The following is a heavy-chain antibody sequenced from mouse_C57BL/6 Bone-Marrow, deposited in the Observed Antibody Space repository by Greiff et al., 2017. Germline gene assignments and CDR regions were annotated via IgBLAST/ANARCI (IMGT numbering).Heavy chain of an antibody. D-gene: IGHD1-1*01. CDR1: GYTFTSYW. CDR3: ARDPYYGSSCAMDY. CDR2: IYPSDSET. J-gene: IGHJ4*01. V-gene: IGHV1-61*01. Sequence: QVQLQQPGAELVRPGSSVKLSCKASGYTFTSYWMDWVKQRPGQGLEWIGNIYPSDSETHYNQKFKVKATLTVDKSSSTAYMQLSSLTSEDSAVXYGARDPYYGSSCAMDYWGQGTSVTVSA.